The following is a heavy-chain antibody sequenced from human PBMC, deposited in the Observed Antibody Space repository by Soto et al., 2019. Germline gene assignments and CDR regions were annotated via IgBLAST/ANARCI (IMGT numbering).Heavy chain of an antibody. CDR1: GFTFSDYA. CDR2: SSAGGST. V-gene: IGHV3-23*01. Sequence: EVQILDSGGGLVQPGGSLRSSCTASGFTFSDYAMIWVRQPPGKGLEWVSVSSAGGSTYYAESVKCRFTVSRANSKKTRYLQMNSLIAEDTAVYYVATVTIWCSSTGCYTAGCAYWGQGTLVPVSS. CDR3: ATVTIWCSSTGCYTAGCAY. D-gene: IGHD2-2*02. J-gene: IGHJ4*02.